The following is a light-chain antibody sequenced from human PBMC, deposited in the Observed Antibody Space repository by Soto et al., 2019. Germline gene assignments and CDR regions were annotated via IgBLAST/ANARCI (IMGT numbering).Light chain of an antibody. CDR2: DAS. Sequence: IQLTQSPSSLSASVGDRVTITCRASQGVGSALAWYQQKPGKAPMLLIYDASSVENGVPSRFSGSGSGTDFTLTISSLQPEDFATYYCQQFNNYPQTFGQGTKLEIK. J-gene: IGKJ2*01. V-gene: IGKV1D-13*01. CDR1: QGVGSA. CDR3: QQFNNYPQT.